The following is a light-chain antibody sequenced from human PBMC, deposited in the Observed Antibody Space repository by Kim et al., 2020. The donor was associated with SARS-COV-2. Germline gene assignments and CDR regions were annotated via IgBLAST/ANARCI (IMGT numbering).Light chain of an antibody. CDR1: KLGDKY. Sequence: YELTQPPSVSVSPGQTASITCSGDKLGDKYACWYQQKPGQSPVLVIYQDNKRPSGIPERFSGSNSGNTATLTISGTQAMDEADYYCQAWDSSTAVFGPG. CDR3: QAWDSSTAV. J-gene: IGLJ1*01. V-gene: IGLV3-1*01. CDR2: QDN.